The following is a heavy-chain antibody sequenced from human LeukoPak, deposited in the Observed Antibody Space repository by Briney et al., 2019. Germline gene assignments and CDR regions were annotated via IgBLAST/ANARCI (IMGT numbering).Heavy chain of an antibody. D-gene: IGHD3-3*01. CDR1: GYTFTSYG. CDR2: ISAYNGNT. J-gene: IGHJ6*02. Sequence: GASVKVSCKASGYTFTSYGISWVRQAPGQGLESMGWISAYNGNTNYAQKLQGRVTMTTDTSTSTAYMELRSLRSDDTAVYYCARDLDYDFWRGYYYYYGMDVWGQGTTVTVSS. V-gene: IGHV1-18*01. CDR3: ARDLDYDFWRGYYYYYGMDV.